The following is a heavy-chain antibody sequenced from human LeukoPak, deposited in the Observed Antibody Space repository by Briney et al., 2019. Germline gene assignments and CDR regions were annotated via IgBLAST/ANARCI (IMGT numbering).Heavy chain of an antibody. CDR1: GFIFSTYW. Sequence: GGSLRLSCAASGFIFSTYWMSWVRQAPGKGLEWVANIKQDGSEKYYVDSVKGRFTISRDNSKNTLYLQMNSLRAEDTAVYYCARGPYYDFWSGLSLFDYWGRGTLVTVSS. V-gene: IGHV3-7*03. CDR2: IKQDGSEK. J-gene: IGHJ4*02. D-gene: IGHD3-3*01. CDR3: ARGPYYDFWSGLSLFDY.